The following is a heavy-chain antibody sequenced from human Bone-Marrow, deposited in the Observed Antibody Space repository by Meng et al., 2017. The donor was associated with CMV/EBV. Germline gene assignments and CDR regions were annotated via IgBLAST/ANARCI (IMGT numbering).Heavy chain of an antibody. CDR1: GFTFSSYA. D-gene: IGHD2-2*01. J-gene: IGHJ4*02. CDR3: AKGYCSSTSCYTYYFDY. CDR2: ISGSGGST. Sequence: GESLKISCAASGFTFSSYAMSWVRQAPGKGLEWVSAISGSGGSTYYADSVKGRFTISRDNSKNTLYPQMNSLRAEDTAVYYCAKGYCSSTSCYTYYFDYWGQGTLVTVSS. V-gene: IGHV3-23*01.